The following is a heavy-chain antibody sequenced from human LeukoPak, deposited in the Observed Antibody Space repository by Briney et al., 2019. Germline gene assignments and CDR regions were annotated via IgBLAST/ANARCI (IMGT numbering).Heavy chain of an antibody. CDR3: ARDRDVYHTGVDY. J-gene: IGHJ4*02. D-gene: IGHD5-24*01. CDR2: IKEDGSEK. Sequence: GGSLRLSCAASGFTFSRYWMTWLRQAPGKGLEWVANIKEDGSEKYYVDSVKGRFTISRDNSKNSLYLQMSRLRAEDSAIYYCARDRDVYHTGVDYWGQGTPVTVSS. CDR1: GFTFSRYW. V-gene: IGHV3-7*01.